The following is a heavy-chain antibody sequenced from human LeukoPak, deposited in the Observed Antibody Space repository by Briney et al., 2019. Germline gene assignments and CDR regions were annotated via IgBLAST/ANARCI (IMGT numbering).Heavy chain of an antibody. J-gene: IGHJ6*02. CDR1: GGSISSYY. CDR2: IYYSGST. CDR3: ARDALSYYYGMDV. Sequence: SETLSLTCTVSGGSISSYYWSWIRQPPGKGPEWIGYIYYSGSTNYNPSLKSRVTISVDTSKNQFSLKLSSVTAADTAVYYCARDALSYYYGMDVWGQGTTVTVPS. V-gene: IGHV4-59*01.